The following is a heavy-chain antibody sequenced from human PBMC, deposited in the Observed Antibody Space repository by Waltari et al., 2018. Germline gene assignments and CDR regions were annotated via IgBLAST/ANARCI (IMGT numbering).Heavy chain of an antibody. CDR1: GAPIRGISYY. V-gene: IGHV4-39*07. D-gene: IGHD3-3*01. Sequence: QLQLQESGPGLVKPSETLSLTFTVTGAPIRGISYYWGWIRQPPGRGLEWIGSIYYSGSTYYNPSLKSRVTISVDTSKNQFSLKLSSVTAADTAVYYCASYYYDFWSGYLDYWGQGTLVTVSS. CDR2: IYYSGST. CDR3: ASYYYDFWSGYLDY. J-gene: IGHJ4*02.